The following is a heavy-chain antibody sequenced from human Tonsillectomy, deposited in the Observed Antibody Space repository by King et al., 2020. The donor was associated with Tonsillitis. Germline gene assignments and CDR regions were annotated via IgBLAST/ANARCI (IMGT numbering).Heavy chain of an antibody. CDR2: IIPILGIA. Sequence: VQLVESGAEVKKPGSSVKVSCKASGGTFSSYAISWVRQAPGQGLEWMGRIIPILGIAKCAQKFQGRVTISADKSTSTADMELSSLRSEDTAVYYCAGEKGSWKGDYGMAIWGQGTTVTVSS. J-gene: IGHJ6*02. CDR3: AGEKGSWKGDYGMAI. CDR1: GGTFSSYA. V-gene: IGHV1-69*09. D-gene: IGHD1-26*01.